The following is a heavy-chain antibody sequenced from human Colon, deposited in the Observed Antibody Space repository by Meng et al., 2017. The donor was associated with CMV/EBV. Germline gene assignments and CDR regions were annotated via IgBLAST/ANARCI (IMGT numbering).Heavy chain of an antibody. J-gene: IGHJ4*02. CDR1: GITFSNFR. CDR2: ISGDGHNT. Sequence: GASLKISCAASGITFSNFRMVWGRQAPGKGLEWVGDISGDGHNTNYEEPVRGRFVISKDNAKTTVYLQMSRLSADDATVYYCARDQRVGIVTTIDYWGQGTLVTVSS. D-gene: IGHD5-12*01. CDR3: ARDQRVGIVTTIDY. V-gene: IGHV3-74*01.